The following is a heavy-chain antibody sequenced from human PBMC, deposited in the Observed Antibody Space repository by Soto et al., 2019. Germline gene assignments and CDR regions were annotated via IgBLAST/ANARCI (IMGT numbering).Heavy chain of an antibody. D-gene: IGHD3-22*01. Sequence: QVQLLQSGAEVKKPGSSVKVSCKASGGTFSSYTISWVRQAPGQGLEWMGGIIPISGTTNDAQKFQGRVPIMADNSTSTADMELSSLRSEDTAVYYCARDETQGITVIVVAKCHAFNICGQGTLVTVSS. J-gene: IGHJ3*02. V-gene: IGHV1-69*06. CDR1: GGTFSSYT. CDR3: ARDETQGITVIVVAKCHAFNI. CDR2: IIPISGTT.